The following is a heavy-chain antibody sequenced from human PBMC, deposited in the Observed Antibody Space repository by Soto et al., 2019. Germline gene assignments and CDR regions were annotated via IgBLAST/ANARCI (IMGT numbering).Heavy chain of an antibody. CDR3: ARNMGESPAFDI. CDR2: IIPIFGTA. J-gene: IGHJ3*02. Sequence: QVQLVQSGAEVKKPGSSVKVSCKASGGTFSSYAISWVRQAPGQGLEWMGGIIPIFGTANYAQKFQGRVTITANESPSTAYMELRSLGSEDTALYYCARNMGESPAFDIWGQGTMVTVSS. CDR1: GGTFSSYA. V-gene: IGHV1-69*12. D-gene: IGHD3-16*01.